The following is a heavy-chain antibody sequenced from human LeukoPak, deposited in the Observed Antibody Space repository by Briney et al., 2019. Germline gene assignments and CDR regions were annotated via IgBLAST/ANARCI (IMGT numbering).Heavy chain of an antibody. V-gene: IGHV4-34*01. CDR2: INHSGST. D-gene: IGHD4-17*01. Sequence: KPSETLSLNCAVYGGSFSGYYWSWIRQPPGKGLEWIGEINHSGSTNYNPSLKSRVTISVDTSKNQFSLKLSSVTAADTAVYYCAREGGDYGNYWGQGTLVIVSS. J-gene: IGHJ4*02. CDR3: AREGGDYGNY. CDR1: GGSFSGYY.